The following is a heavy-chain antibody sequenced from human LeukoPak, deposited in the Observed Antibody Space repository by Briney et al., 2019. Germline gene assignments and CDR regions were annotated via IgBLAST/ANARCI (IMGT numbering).Heavy chain of an antibody. V-gene: IGHV3-21*01. CDR2: ISSSSSYI. Sequence: GGSLRLSCAASGFTFSSYEMNWVRQAPGKGLEWVSSISSSSSYIYYADSVKGRFTISRDNAKKSVYLQMNSLRAEDTAVYYCARDQVGTMPLDFWGQGTLVTVSS. D-gene: IGHD1-26*01. CDR1: GFTFSSYE. J-gene: IGHJ4*02. CDR3: ARDQVGTMPLDF.